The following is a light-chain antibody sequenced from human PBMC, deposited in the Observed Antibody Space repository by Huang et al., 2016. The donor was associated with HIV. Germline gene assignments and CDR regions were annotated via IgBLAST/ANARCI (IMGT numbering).Light chain of an antibody. CDR2: AAS. CDR1: QSINTY. CDR3: QQSYSSPPT. J-gene: IGKJ2*01. Sequence: DVQMTQSPSSLSASVGDRVTITCRASQSINTYLNLYQQKPPRAPNLLIYAASTLQSGVPSRFSGSGSGTDFTLTISSLQTEDFATYYCQQSYSSPPTFGQGTQLEIK. V-gene: IGKV1-39*01.